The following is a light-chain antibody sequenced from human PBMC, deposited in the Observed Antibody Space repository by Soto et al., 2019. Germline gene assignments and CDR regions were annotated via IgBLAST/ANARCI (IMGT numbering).Light chain of an antibody. Sequence: DIQMTQSPSTLSASVGDRVTITCRASQTISSWLAWYQQKPGKAPKLLIYKASSLESGVPSRFSGSGSGTEFTLTISSLQPDDFATYYSQHYNSYPVTFGQGTKVDIK. CDR1: QTISSW. CDR3: QHYNSYPVT. CDR2: KAS. J-gene: IGKJ1*01. V-gene: IGKV1-5*03.